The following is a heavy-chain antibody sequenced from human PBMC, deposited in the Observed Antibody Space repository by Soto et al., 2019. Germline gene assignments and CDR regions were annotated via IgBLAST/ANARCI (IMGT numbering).Heavy chain of an antibody. Sequence: QVQLVQSGAEVKKPGSSVKVSCKASGGTFSSYTISWVRQAPGQGLEWMGRIIPILGIANYAQKFHGRVTITADKSTSTAYMELSRLRSEDTAVYYCAKDYGGNDGGYWGQGTLVTVSS. J-gene: IGHJ4*02. CDR1: GGTFSSYT. CDR3: AKDYGGNDGGY. D-gene: IGHD4-17*01. CDR2: IIPILGIA. V-gene: IGHV1-69*08.